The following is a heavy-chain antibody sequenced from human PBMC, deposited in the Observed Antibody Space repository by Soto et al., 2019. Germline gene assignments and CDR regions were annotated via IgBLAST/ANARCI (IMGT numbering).Heavy chain of an antibody. D-gene: IGHD3-10*01. CDR2: IYHSGST. CDR3: ARITYP. Sequence: PSETLSLTCTVSGGSVSSGSHYWSWIRQPPGKSLEWIGYIYHSGSTYYNPSLKSRVTISVDRSKNQFSLKLSSVTAADTAVYYSARITYPWGQGTLVTVSS. V-gene: IGHV4-30-2*01. CDR1: GGSVSSGSHY. J-gene: IGHJ5*02.